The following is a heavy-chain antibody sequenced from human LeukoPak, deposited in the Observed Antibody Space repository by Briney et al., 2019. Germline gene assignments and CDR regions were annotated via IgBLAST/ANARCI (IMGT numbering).Heavy chain of an antibody. J-gene: IGHJ4*02. D-gene: IGHD6-13*01. V-gene: IGHV3-30*18. CDR2: ISYDGSNK. Sequence: RSLRLSCAASGFTFSSYGMHWVRQAPGKELEWVAVISYDGSNKYYADSVKGRFTISRDNSKNTLYLQMNSLRAEDTAVYYCAKDNIAAAGGFDYWGQGTLVTVSS. CDR3: AKDNIAAAGGFDY. CDR1: GFTFSSYG.